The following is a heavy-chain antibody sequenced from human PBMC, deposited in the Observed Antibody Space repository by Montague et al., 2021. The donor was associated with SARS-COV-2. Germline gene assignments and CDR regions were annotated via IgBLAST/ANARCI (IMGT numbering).Heavy chain of an antibody. Sequence: CAISGDSVSSNSVAWSWIRQSPSWGLEWLGRTYYRSKWYSDYAPSVRGRLTVNPDASKNEFSLELNYVTPEDTAVYYCVRYSGWFYFDFWGQGTPVTVSS. CDR3: VRYSGWFYFDF. J-gene: IGHJ4*02. CDR2: TYYRSKWYS. CDR1: GDSVSSNSVA. D-gene: IGHD6-19*01. V-gene: IGHV6-1*01.